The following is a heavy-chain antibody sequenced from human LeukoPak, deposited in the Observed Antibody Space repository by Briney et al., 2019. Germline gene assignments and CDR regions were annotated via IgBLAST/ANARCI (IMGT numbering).Heavy chain of an antibody. J-gene: IGHJ5*02. V-gene: IGHV1-2*06. CDR3: ARVPLACSSTSCYTSNDVGWFDP. Sequence: GSSVKVSCKASGYTFTGYYMHWVRQAPGQGLEWMGRINPNSGGTNYAQKFQGRVTMTRDTSISTAYMELSRLRSDDTAVYYCARVPLACSSTSCYTSNDVGWFDPWGQGTLVTVSS. CDR2: INPNSGGT. D-gene: IGHD2-2*02. CDR1: GYTFTGYY.